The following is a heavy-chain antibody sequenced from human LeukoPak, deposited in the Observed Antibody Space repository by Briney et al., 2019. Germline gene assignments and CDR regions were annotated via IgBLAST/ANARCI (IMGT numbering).Heavy chain of an antibody. CDR1: GFTFSSYA. D-gene: IGHD3-10*01. Sequence: GGSLRLSCAASGFTFSSYAMSWVRQAPGKGLEWVSAISGSGGSTYYADSVKGRFTISRDNSKNTLYLQMNSLRAEDTAVYYYARAVVWFGELLDYYGMDVWGQGTTVTVSS. CDR2: ISGSGGST. V-gene: IGHV3-23*01. CDR3: ARAVVWFGELLDYYGMDV. J-gene: IGHJ6*02.